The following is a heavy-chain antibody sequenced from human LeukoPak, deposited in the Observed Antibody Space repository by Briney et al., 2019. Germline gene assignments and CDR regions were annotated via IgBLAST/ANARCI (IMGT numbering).Heavy chain of an antibody. D-gene: IGHD3-16*01. V-gene: IGHV1-69*05. CDR3: AGRGRLLSGFDI. CDR2: IIPIFGTA. Sequence: SVKVSCKASGGTFSSYASSWVRQAPGQGLEWMGGIIPIFGTANYAQKFQGRVTITTDESTSTAYMELSSLRSEDTAVYYCAGRGRLLSGFDIWGQGTMVTVSS. J-gene: IGHJ3*02. CDR1: GGTFSSYA.